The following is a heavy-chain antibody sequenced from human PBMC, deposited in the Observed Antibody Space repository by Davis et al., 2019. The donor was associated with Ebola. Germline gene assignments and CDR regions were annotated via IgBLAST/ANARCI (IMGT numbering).Heavy chain of an antibody. D-gene: IGHD6-6*01. CDR1: GYTLTELS. V-gene: IGHV1-24*01. Sequence: ASVKVSCKVSGYTLTELSMHWVRQAPGKGLEWMGGFDPEDGETINAQKFQGRVTMTEDTSTDTAYMELSSLRSEDTAVYYCATAHLRYSSSSFYYGMDVWGQGTTVTVSS. J-gene: IGHJ6*02. CDR2: FDPEDGET. CDR3: ATAHLRYSSSSFYYGMDV.